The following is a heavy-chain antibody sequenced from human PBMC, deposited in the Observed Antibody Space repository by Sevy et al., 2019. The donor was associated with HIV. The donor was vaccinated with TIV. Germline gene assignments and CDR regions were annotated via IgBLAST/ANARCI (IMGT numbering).Heavy chain of an antibody. CDR1: VGTFSSYG. V-gene: IGHV1-69*13. CDR3: ARGGSNGRYYFDY. CDR2: IIPILCTV. J-gene: IGHJ4*02. D-gene: IGHD1-26*01. Sequence: ASVKDSCKASVGTFSSYGINWVRQAPGQGLEWMGGIIPILCTVNYAQKSQGRVTITADESTKTAYMELSSRRSEDTAVYYCARGGSNGRYYFDYWGQETLVTVSS.